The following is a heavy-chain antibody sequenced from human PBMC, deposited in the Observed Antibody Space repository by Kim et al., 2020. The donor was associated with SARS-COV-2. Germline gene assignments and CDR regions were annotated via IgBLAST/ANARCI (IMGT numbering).Heavy chain of an antibody. J-gene: IGHJ3*02. V-gene: IGHV4-4*09. Sequence: TNSNPTPKSRVTISVDTSKNQFSLKLSSVTAADTAVYYCARSALFRTFDIWGQGTMVTVSS. CDR2: T. D-gene: IGHD2-21*01. CDR3: ARSALFRTFDI.